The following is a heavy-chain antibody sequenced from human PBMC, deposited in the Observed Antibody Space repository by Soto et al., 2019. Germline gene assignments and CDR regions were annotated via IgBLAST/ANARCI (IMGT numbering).Heavy chain of an antibody. D-gene: IGHD2-21*02. CDR1: GFSFNW. Sequence: GGSLRLSCAASGFSFNWMSWVRQVPGKGLEWVAKIKEDGSESYFVDSVKGRFTTSRDNAKNSLHLQMNSLRAEDSAVYYCAREKLCGRDCSYFDYWGQGTLVTVSS. CDR3: AREKLCGRDCSYFDY. CDR2: IKEDGSES. J-gene: IGHJ4*02. V-gene: IGHV3-7*01.